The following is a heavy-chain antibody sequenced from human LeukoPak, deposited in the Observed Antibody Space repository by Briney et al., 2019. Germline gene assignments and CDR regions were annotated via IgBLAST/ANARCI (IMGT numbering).Heavy chain of an antibody. CDR1: GGSISSSNW. Sequence: SGTLSLTCTVSGGSISSSNWWGWVRQPPGKGLECIGEIYHSGTTNYNPSLKSRVTISVDKSMNHFSLKLNSMTAADTAVYYCARARRDIVVVPAAVSYYYYYYMDVWGKGTTVTISS. J-gene: IGHJ6*03. V-gene: IGHV4-4*02. D-gene: IGHD2-2*01. CDR3: ARARRDIVVVPAAVSYYYYYYMDV. CDR2: IYHSGTT.